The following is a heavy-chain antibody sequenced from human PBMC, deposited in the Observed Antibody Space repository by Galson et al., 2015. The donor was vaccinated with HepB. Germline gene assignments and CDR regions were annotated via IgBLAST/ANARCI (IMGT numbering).Heavy chain of an antibody. Sequence: SLRLSCAASGFTFSNAWMSWVRQAPGKGLEWVGRIKSKTDGGTTEYAAPVKGRFTISRDDSKNTLYLQMNSLKTEDAAVYYCTTILDYYDSSVWKIDYWGQGTLVTVYS. J-gene: IGHJ4*02. D-gene: IGHD3-22*01. CDR2: IKSKTDGGTT. V-gene: IGHV3-15*01. CDR1: GFTFSNAW. CDR3: TTILDYYDSSVWKIDY.